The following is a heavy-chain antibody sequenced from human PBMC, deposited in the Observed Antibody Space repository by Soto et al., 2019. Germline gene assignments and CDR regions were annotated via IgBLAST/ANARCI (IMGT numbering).Heavy chain of an antibody. D-gene: IGHD3-9*01. V-gene: IGHV1-69*13. J-gene: IGHJ6*02. Sequence: SVKVSCKASGGTFSSYAISWVRQAPGQGLEWMGGIIPIFGTANYAQKFQGRVTITADESTSTAYMELSSLRSEDTAVYYCARELLTGYNIYYGMDVWGQGTTVTVSS. CDR3: ARELLTGYNIYYGMDV. CDR1: GGTFSSYA. CDR2: IIPIFGTA.